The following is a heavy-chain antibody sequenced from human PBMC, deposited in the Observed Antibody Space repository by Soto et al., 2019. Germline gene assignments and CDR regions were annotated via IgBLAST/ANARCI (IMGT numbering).Heavy chain of an antibody. Sequence: QVQLVQSGAEVKKPGSSVKVSCKASGGTFSSYAISWVRQAPGQGLEWMGGIIPIFGTANYAQKFQGRVTINADESTSTAYMELSSLRYEDTAGYYCARENDSSGYQLYFHYWGQGTLVTVSS. CDR3: ARENDSSGYQLYFHY. J-gene: IGHJ4*02. CDR1: GGTFSSYA. V-gene: IGHV1-69*01. D-gene: IGHD3-22*01. CDR2: IIPIFGTA.